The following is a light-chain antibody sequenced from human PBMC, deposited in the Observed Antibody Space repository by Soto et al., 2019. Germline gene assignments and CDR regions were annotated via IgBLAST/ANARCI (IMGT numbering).Light chain of an antibody. J-gene: IGKJ2*01. Sequence: EIVMTQSPATLSVSPGERATLSCRASQSVSSNLAWYQQIPGQAPRLLIYGASTRATGIPARFSGSGSGTDFTLTISSLQSEDFALYYCQQYNNWPPYTFGQGTKLEI. CDR3: QQYNNWPPYT. V-gene: IGKV3-15*01. CDR1: QSVSSN. CDR2: GAS.